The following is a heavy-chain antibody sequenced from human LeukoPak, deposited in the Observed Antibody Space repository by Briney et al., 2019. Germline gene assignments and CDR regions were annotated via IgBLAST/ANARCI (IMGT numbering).Heavy chain of an antibody. CDR3: ARTIQPYGSGTGFHGGFDP. Sequence: ASVTLSCTSSGYTFTSYYMDWVRQAPGQGLEWMGIFIPSGGSTTYAQKFQGRVTMTRDTSTSTVYMELSSLRSEDTAVYYCARTIQPYGSGTGFHGGFDPWGQGTLVTVSS. J-gene: IGHJ5*02. D-gene: IGHD3-10*01. CDR1: GYTFTSYY. V-gene: IGHV1-46*01. CDR2: FIPSGGST.